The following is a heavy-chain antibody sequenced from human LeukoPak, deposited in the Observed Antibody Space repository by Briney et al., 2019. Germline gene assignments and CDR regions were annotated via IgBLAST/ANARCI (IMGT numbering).Heavy chain of an antibody. J-gene: IGHJ4*02. Sequence: SETQSLTCAVYGGSFSGYYWSWIRRPPGKGLEWIGEINHSGSTNYNPSLKSRVTISVDTSKNQFSLKLSSVTAADTAVYYCARVAAAAGTDYWGQGTLVTVSS. CDR1: GGSFSGYY. D-gene: IGHD6-13*01. V-gene: IGHV4-34*01. CDR3: ARVAAAAGTDY. CDR2: INHSGST.